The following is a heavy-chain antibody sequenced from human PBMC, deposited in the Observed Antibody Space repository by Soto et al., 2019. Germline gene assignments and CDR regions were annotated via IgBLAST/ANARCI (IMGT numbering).Heavy chain of an antibody. D-gene: IGHD1-26*01. CDR3: ARGLVGATTGFFDY. CDR1: GFPFSSYA. Sequence: PGGSLSLSCTASGFPFSSYAMHWVRQAPGKGLEWVAVISYDGSNKYYADSVKGRFTISRDNSKNTLYLQMNSLRAEDTAVYYCARGLVGATTGFFDYWGQGTLVTVSS. V-gene: IGHV3-30-3*01. CDR2: ISYDGSNK. J-gene: IGHJ4*02.